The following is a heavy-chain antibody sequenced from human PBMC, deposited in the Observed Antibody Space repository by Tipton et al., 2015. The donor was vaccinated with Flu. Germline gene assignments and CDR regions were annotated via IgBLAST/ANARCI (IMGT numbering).Heavy chain of an antibody. D-gene: IGHD7-27*01. J-gene: IGHJ4*02. CDR2: IYYSGST. Sequence: TLSLTCTVSGGSISSGGYYWSWIRQHPGKGLEWIGYIYYSGSTYYNPSLKSRVTISVDTSKNQFSLKLSSVTAADTAAYYCARSRTWGPDYWGQGTLVTVSS. CDR1: GGSISSGGYY. V-gene: IGHV4-31*03. CDR3: ARSRTWGPDY.